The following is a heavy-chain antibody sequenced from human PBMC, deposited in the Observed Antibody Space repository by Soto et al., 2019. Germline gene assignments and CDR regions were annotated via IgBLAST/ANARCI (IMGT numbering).Heavy chain of an antibody. D-gene: IGHD5-12*01. J-gene: IGHJ6*04. Sequence: QITLKESGPTLVKPTQTLTLTCSFSGFLLTTRGVGVGWIRQPPGKALEWLALIYWDDDKRYSPSLKTRLTLSKDTAKSHVVLTLANVDPGDTATDYCTHRRTMNREKRGSYDCWDVWGKGTTVTVSS. CDR2: IYWDDDK. CDR1: GFLLTTRGVG. V-gene: IGHV2-5*02. CDR3: THRRTMNREKRGSYDCWDV.